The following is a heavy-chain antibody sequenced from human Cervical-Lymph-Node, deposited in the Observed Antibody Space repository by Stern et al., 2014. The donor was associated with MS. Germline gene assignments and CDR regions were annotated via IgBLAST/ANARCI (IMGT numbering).Heavy chain of an antibody. CDR1: GFIFSASA. J-gene: IGHJ4*02. V-gene: IGHV3-73*01. CDR3: KTKEY. CDR2: IRTKPNNYAT. Sequence: VQLVESGGGLVQPGGSLKLSCAASGFIFSASAMHWVRQASWKGLEWVGRIRTKPNNYATIYDASVKGRFTISRDDSENTVFLQMNNLKIEDTAVYYCKTKEYWGQGTLVTVSS.